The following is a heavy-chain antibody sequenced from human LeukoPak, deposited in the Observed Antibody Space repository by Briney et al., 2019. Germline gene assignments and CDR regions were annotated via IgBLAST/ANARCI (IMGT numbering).Heavy chain of an antibody. Sequence: WASVKLSCKASGYTFTGYYMHWVRQAPGQGPEWMGWNNPNSGGTNYAQKFQGRVTMTRDTSISTAYMELSRLRSDDTAVYYCAREGEGGYCSSTSCYGLAPWGQGTLVTVSS. CDR3: AREGEGGYCSSTSCYGLAP. J-gene: IGHJ4*02. CDR1: GYTFTGYY. CDR2: NNPNSGGT. D-gene: IGHD2-2*03. V-gene: IGHV1-2*02.